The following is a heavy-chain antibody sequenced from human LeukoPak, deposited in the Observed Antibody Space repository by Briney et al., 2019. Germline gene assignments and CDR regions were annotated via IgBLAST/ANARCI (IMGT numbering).Heavy chain of an antibody. V-gene: IGHV4-59*11. D-gene: IGHD6-25*01. J-gene: IGHJ6*02. CDR1: GGSISSHY. CDR2: IYYSGST. CDR3: ARDSLSSDYGMDV. Sequence: PSETLSLTCTVSGGSISSHYWSWIRQPPGKGLEWIGYIYYSGSTNYNPSLKSRVTMSVDTSKNQFSLKLSSVTAADTAVYYCARDSLSSDYGMDVWGQGTTVTVSS.